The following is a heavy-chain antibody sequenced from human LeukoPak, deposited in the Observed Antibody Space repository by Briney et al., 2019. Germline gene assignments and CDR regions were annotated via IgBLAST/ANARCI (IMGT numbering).Heavy chain of an antibody. J-gene: IGHJ3*02. CDR2: ISAYNGNT. Sequence: ASVKVSFKASGYTFTSYGISWVRQAPGQGLEWMGLISAYNGNTNYAQKRQGRVTMTTDTSTSTAYMELRSLRSDDTAVYYCARARAVAGYDAFDSWGQGKMVTVSS. CDR3: ARARAVAGYDAFDS. CDR1: GYTFTSYG. D-gene: IGHD6-19*01. V-gene: IGHV1-18*01.